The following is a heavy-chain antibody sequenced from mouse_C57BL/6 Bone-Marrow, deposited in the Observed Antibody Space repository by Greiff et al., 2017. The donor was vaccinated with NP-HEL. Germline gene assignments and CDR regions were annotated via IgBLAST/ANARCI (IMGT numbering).Heavy chain of an antibody. CDR1: GYTFTDYE. D-gene: IGHD5-1*01. CDR2: IDPETGGT. V-gene: IGHV1-15*01. CDR3: TRRELVPRMDY. J-gene: IGHJ4*01. Sequence: QVQLKQSGAELVRPGASVTLSCKASGYTFTDYEMHWVKQTPVHGLEWIGAIDPETGGTAYNQKFKGKAILTADKSSSTAYMELRSLTSEDYAVYYCTRRELVPRMDYWGQGTSVTVSS.